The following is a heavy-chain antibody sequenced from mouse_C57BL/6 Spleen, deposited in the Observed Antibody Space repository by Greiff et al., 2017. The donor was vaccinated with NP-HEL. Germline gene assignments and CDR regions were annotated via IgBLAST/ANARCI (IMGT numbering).Heavy chain of an antibody. CDR3: ARLAGTGYAMDY. D-gene: IGHD4-1*01. J-gene: IGHJ4*01. V-gene: IGHV5-6*01. CDR2: ISSGGSYT. CDR1: GFTFSSYG. Sequence: EVMLVESGGDLVKPGGSLKLSCAASGFTFSSYGMSWVRQTPDKRLEWVATISSGGSYTYYPDSVKGRFTISRDNAKNTLYLQMSSLKSEDTAMYYCARLAGTGYAMDYWGQGTSVTVSS.